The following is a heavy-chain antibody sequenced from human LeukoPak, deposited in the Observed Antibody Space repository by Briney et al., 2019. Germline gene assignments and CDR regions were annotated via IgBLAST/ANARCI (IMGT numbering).Heavy chain of an antibody. CDR1: GGTFSSYA. J-gene: IGHJ6*02. CDR2: IIPILGIA. V-gene: IGHV1-69*04. D-gene: IGHD3-10*01. CDR3: ARDRWGYYGSGSYYNPPYYYYGMDV. Sequence: AVTVSCKASGGTFSSYAISWVRQAPGQGLEWMGRIIPILGIANYAQKFQGRVTITADKSTSTAYMELSSLRSEDTAVYYCARDRWGYYGSGSYYNPPYYYYGMDVGGQGTTVTVSS.